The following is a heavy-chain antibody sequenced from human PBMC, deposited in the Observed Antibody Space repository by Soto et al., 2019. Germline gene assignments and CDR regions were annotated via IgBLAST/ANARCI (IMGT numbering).Heavy chain of an antibody. CDR2: INPYNGGT. CDR1: GYTFTDYY. CDR3: ARFDYGDYIFASDI. Sequence: QVQLVQSGAEVKKPGASVKVSCTASGYTFTDYYIHWVRQAPRQGLEWVGWINPYNGGTEYVKKFQGRGTMTRDTSISTAYMEMSRLRSDDTAVYYCARFDYGDYIFASDIWGQGTMLTVAS. J-gene: IGHJ3*02. D-gene: IGHD4-17*01. V-gene: IGHV1-2*02.